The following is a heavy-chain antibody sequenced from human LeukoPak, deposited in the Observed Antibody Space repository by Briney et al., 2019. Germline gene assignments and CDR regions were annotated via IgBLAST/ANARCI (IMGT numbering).Heavy chain of an antibody. V-gene: IGHV3-11*01. J-gene: IGHJ4*02. Sequence: GGSLRLSCAASGFTFSDYYMSWIRQAPGKGLEWVSYISSSGSTIYYADSVKGRFTISRDNAKNSLYLQMNSLRAEDTAVYYCARCSGRSLRFLEWPLDYWGQGTLVTVSS. CDR1: GFTFSDYY. CDR2: ISSSGSTI. CDR3: ARCSGRSLRFLEWPLDY. D-gene: IGHD3-3*01.